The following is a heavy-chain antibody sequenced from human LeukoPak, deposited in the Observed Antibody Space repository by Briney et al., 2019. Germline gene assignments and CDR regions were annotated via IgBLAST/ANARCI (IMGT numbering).Heavy chain of an antibody. Sequence: PGGSLRLSCAASGFTFSSYSMNWVRQAPGKGLEWVSSITGSSSYIYYADSVKGRFTISRDNAKNSLYLQMNSLRAEDTAVYYCTRDASRDYWGQGTLVTVSS. V-gene: IGHV3-21*01. J-gene: IGHJ4*02. CDR2: ITGSSSYI. CDR1: GFTFSSYS. CDR3: TRDASRDY.